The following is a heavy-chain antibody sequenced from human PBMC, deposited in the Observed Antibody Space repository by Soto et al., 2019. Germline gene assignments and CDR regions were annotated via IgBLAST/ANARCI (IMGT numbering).Heavy chain of an antibody. CDR1: GYTFTSYG. J-gene: IGHJ4*02. D-gene: IGHD4-17*01. V-gene: IGHV1-18*01. CDR3: ARDKYGDDTRTFDY. Sequence: ASVKVSCKASGYTFTSYGISWVRQAPGQGLEWMGRISTDNGNTNYAQKLQGRVTITTDTSTNTAYMELRSLRSDDTAVYYCARDKYGDDTRTFDYWGQGTLVTVSS. CDR2: ISTDNGNT.